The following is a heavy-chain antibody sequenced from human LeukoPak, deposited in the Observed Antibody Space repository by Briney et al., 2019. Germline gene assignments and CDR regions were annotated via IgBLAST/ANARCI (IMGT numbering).Heavy chain of an antibody. Sequence: SQTLSLTCTVSGGSISSGDYYWSWIRQPPGKGLEWIGYIYYSGSTYYNPSLKSRVTISVDTSKNQFSLKLSSVTAADTAVYYCARWYRYGYDHDYWGQGTLVTVSS. V-gene: IGHV4-30-4*08. D-gene: IGHD5-18*01. CDR1: GGSISSGDYY. J-gene: IGHJ4*02. CDR3: ARWYRYGYDHDY. CDR2: IYYSGST.